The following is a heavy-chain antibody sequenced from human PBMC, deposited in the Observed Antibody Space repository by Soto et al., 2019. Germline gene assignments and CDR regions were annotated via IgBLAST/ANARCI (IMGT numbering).Heavy chain of an antibody. CDR1: GYSFRSFW. J-gene: IGHJ4*02. Sequence: EVQLAQSETEVKKPGESLKISCKASGYSFRSFWIGWVRQKPGKGLEWLGIIYPGDSYTRNSPSFQGQGTLSVDKSINTAYLQWSSLEVSKSATYYCGRVTPSPRYSNGFDYWGQGTQVTVS. CDR2: IYPGDSYT. D-gene: IGHD5-18*01. V-gene: IGHV5-51*01. CDR3: GRVTPSPRYSNGFDY.